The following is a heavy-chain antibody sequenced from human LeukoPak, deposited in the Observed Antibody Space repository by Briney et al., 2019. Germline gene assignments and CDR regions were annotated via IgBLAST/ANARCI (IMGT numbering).Heavy chain of an antibody. CDR3: ARGSITMVRGASGYYYMDV. V-gene: IGHV3-21*01. Sequence: GGSLRLSCAASGFTFSRYWMSWVRQAPGKGLEWVSSISSSSSYIYYADSVKGRFTISRDNAKNSLYLQMNSLRAEDTAVYYCARGSITMVRGASGYYYMDVWGKGTTVTISS. D-gene: IGHD3-10*01. CDR2: ISSSSSYI. CDR1: GFTFSRYW. J-gene: IGHJ6*03.